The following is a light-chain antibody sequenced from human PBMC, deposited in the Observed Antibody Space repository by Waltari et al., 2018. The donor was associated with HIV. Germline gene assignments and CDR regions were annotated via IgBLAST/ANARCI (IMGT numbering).Light chain of an antibody. Sequence: QSALTQPASVSGSPGQSITIFCIGTSSDISAYNSVPWYQQHPSKSPKLFVYGVSNRPSDVSARFSGSKSGNTASLTISGLQDDDESDYYCSSYTTTATLVFGTGTKVTVL. V-gene: IGLV2-14*03. CDR3: SSYTTTATLV. CDR2: GVS. CDR1: SSDISAYNS. J-gene: IGLJ1*01.